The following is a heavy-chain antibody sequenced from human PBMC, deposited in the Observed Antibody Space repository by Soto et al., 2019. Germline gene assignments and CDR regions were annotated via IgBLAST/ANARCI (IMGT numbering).Heavy chain of an antibody. CDR3: ATYSIGWYNRNAFDI. CDR2: INPNSGGT. J-gene: IGHJ3*02. Sequence: QVQLVQSGAEVKKPGASVKVSCKASGYTFTGYYMHWVRQAPGQGLEWMGWINPNSGGTNYAQTFQGWVTMTRETSISTAYMELSRLRSDDTAVYYCATYSIGWYNRNAFDIGGQGTMVTVSS. D-gene: IGHD6-19*01. V-gene: IGHV1-2*04. CDR1: GYTFTGYY.